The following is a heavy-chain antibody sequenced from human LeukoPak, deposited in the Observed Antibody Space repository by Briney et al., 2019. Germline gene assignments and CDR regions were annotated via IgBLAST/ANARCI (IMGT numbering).Heavy chain of an antibody. CDR1: GFTFSSYS. CDR2: ISSSSSYI. J-gene: IGHJ4*02. V-gene: IGHV3-21*01. D-gene: IGHD6-13*01. Sequence: PGGSLRLSCAASGFTFSSYSMNWVRQAPGKGLEWVSSISSSSSYIYYADSVKGRFTISRDNAKNSLYLQMNSLRAEDTAVYYCARGKLAAVDTFDCWGQGTLVTVSS. CDR3: ARGKLAAVDTFDC.